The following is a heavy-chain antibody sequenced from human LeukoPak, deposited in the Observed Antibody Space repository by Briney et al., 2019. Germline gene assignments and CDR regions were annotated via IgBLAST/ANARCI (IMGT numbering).Heavy chain of an antibody. CDR2: IYYSGST. V-gene: IGHV4-39*01. Sequence: SETLSLTCTVSGGSISSSSYYWGWIRQPPGKGLKWIGSIYYSGSTYHNPSLKSRVTISVDTSKNQFSLKLSSVTAADTAVYYCARGYSGSYSHYYYYYGMDVWSQGTTVTVSS. J-gene: IGHJ6*02. CDR3: ARGYSGSYSHYYYYYGMDV. D-gene: IGHD1-26*01. CDR1: GGSISSSSYY.